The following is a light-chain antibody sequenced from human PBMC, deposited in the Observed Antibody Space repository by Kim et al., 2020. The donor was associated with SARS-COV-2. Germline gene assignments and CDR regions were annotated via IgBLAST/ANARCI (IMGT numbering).Light chain of an antibody. J-gene: IGKJ4*01. Sequence: LPLSPGERATRSCRASQSITNYLAWYQQKPGQAPRLLIYDTSNRATGIPARFSGSGSGTDFSLTISSLEPEDFAVYYCQQRSNWLTFGGGTKVEI. CDR1: QSITNY. CDR2: DTS. CDR3: QQRSNWLT. V-gene: IGKV3-11*01.